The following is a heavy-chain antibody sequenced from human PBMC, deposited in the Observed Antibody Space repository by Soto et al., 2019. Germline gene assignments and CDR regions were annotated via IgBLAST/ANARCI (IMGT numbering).Heavy chain of an antibody. D-gene: IGHD3-10*01. CDR1: GFTFSTYA. Sequence: PGGSLRLSCAASGFTFSTYAMNWVRQTPGKGLEWVAGLSGNSHSAYYADSVQGRFTISRDNSKNTVYLQMNTLRVGDSATYYCQGHYYGSGSYPHYWGQGTLVTVSS. V-gene: IGHV3-23*01. J-gene: IGHJ4*02. CDR2: LSGNSHSA. CDR3: QGHYYGSGSYPHY.